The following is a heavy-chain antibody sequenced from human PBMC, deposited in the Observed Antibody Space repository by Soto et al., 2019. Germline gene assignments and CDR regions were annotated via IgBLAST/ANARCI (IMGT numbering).Heavy chain of an antibody. CDR1: GYTFTGYY. D-gene: IGHD3-10*01. J-gene: IGHJ5*02. Sequence: QVQLVQSGAEAKKPGASVKVSCKASGYTFTGYYMHWVRQAPGQGLEWMGWINPNSGGTNYAQKFQGWVTMTRDTSISTAYMELSRLRSDDTAVYYCARTYYYGSGSYGWFDPWGQGTLVTVSS. V-gene: IGHV1-2*04. CDR2: INPNSGGT. CDR3: ARTYYYGSGSYGWFDP.